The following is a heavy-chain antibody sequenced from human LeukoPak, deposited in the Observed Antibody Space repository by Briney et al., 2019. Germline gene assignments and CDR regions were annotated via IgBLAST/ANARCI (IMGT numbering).Heavy chain of an antibody. CDR3: AREGPGTYYYYGMDV. CDR1: GFTFGSYS. D-gene: IGHD6-13*01. CDR2: ISSSSSYI. V-gene: IGHV3-21*01. J-gene: IGHJ6*02. Sequence: GGSLRLSCAASGFTFGSYSLNWVRQAPGKGLEWVSSISSSSSYIYYADSVKGRFTISRDNAKNSLYLQMNSLRAEDTAVHYCAREGPGTYYYYGMDVWGQGTTVTVSS.